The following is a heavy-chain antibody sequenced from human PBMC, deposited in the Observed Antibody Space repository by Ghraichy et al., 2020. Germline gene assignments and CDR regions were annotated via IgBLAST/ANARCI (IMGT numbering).Heavy chain of an antibody. V-gene: IGHV4-34*01. Sequence: SETLSLTCAVYGGSFSGYYWSWIRQPPGKGLEWIGEINHSGSTNYNPSLKSRVTISVATSKNQFSLKLSSVTAADTAVYYCARSGSYSAIDYWGQGTLVTVSS. CDR3: ARSGSYSAIDY. CDR1: GGSFSGYY. D-gene: IGHD1-26*01. CDR2: INHSGST. J-gene: IGHJ4*02.